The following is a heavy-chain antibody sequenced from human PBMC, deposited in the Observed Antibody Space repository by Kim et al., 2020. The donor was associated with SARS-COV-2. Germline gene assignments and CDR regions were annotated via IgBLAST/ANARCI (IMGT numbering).Heavy chain of an antibody. D-gene: IGHD1-7*01. V-gene: IGHV1-69*06. CDR2: IIPVFGTA. CDR1: GGTFSSYG. J-gene: IGHJ5*02. Sequence: SVKVSCKASGGTFSSYGLSWVRQAPGQGLEWMGGIIPVFGTANYAQKFQGRVTITADKSTSTAYMDLSSLRSEDTAVYYCARGGQYNWNYPGFDPWGQGTLVTVSS. CDR3: ARGGQYNWNYPGFDP.